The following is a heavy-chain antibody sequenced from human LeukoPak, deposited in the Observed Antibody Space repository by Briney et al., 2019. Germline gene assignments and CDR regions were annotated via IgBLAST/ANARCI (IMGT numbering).Heavy chain of an antibody. J-gene: IGHJ5*02. CDR1: GFTVSSNY. V-gene: IGHV3-66*02. D-gene: IGHD6-19*01. CDR2: IYSGGST. Sequence: PGGSLRLSCAASGFTVSSNYMSWVRQAPGKGLEWVSVIYSGGSTYYADSVKGRFTISRDNSKNTLYLQMNSLRAEDTAVYYCARSGGGSGWYNWFDPWGQGTPATVSS. CDR3: ARSGGGSGWYNWFDP.